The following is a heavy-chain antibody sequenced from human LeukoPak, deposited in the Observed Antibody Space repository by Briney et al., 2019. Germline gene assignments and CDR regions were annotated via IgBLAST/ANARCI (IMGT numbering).Heavy chain of an antibody. Sequence: PGGSLRLSCAASGFTFSSYAMSWVRQAPGKGLEWVSAISGSGGSTYYADSVKGRFTISRDNSKNTLYLQMNSLRAEDTAVYYCASLPSYYYSSGYLRGRFDYWGQGTLVTVSS. CDR2: ISGSGGST. J-gene: IGHJ4*02. CDR3: ASLPSYYYSSGYLRGRFDY. CDR1: GFTFSSYA. V-gene: IGHV3-23*01. D-gene: IGHD3-22*01.